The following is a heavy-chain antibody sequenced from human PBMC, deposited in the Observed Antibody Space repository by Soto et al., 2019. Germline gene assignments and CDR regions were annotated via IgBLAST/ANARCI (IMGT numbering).Heavy chain of an antibody. CDR1: GFTFSSYA. V-gene: IGHV3-30-3*01. CDR3: ARDCGCTNGVSPPDY. J-gene: IGHJ4*02. CDR2: ISYDGSNK. D-gene: IGHD2-8*01. Sequence: GGSLRLSCAASGFTFSSYAMHWVRQAPGKGLEWVAVISYDGSNKYYADSVKGRFTISRDNSKNTLYLQMNSLRAEDTAVYYCARDCGCTNGVSPPDYWGQGTLVTVSS.